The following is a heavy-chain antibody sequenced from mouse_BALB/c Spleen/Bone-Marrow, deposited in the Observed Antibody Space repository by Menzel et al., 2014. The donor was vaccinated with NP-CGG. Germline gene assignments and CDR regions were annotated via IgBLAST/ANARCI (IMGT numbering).Heavy chain of an antibody. Sequence: VQLQQSGAELVRPGTSVKVSCKASGYAFTNYLIEWVKQRPGQGLEWIGVINPGSGGTNYNEKFKGKATLTADKSSSTAYMQLSSVTSDDSAVYFCARSRTGFAYWGQGTLVTVYA. CDR2: INPGSGGT. J-gene: IGHJ3*01. CDR1: GYAFTNYL. V-gene: IGHV1-54*03. CDR3: ARSRTGFAY.